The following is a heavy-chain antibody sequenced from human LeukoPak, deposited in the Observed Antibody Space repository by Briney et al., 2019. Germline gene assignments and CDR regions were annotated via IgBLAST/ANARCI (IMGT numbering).Heavy chain of an antibody. V-gene: IGHV1-2*02. CDR2: INPNSGGT. CDR1: GYTFTGYY. Sequence: ASVKVSCMASGYTFTGYYMHWVRQAPGQGLEWMGWINPNSGGTNYAQKFQGRVTMTRDTSISTAYMELSRLRSDDTAVYYCARGHYMVRGGNGMDVWGQGTTVTVSS. D-gene: IGHD3-10*01. J-gene: IGHJ6*02. CDR3: ARGHYMVRGGNGMDV.